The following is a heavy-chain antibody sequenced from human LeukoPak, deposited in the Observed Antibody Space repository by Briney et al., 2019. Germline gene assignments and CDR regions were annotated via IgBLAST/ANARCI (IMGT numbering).Heavy chain of an antibody. J-gene: IGHJ4*02. V-gene: IGHV3-30*02. D-gene: IGHD1-14*01. CDR2: IDFDGSNK. Sequence: PGGSLRLSCAASGFTFSTYGMHWVRQAPGKGLEWMTFIDFDGSNKYYADSVKGRFTISRDNSKNTLYLEMNSLCPDDTAVYYCARGVEPLAANTLAYWGQGTLVTVSS. CDR3: ARGVEPLAANTLAY. CDR1: GFTFSTYG.